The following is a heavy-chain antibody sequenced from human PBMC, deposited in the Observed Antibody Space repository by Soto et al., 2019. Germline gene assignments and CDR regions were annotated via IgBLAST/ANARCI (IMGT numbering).Heavy chain of an antibody. CDR3: AARYCISTSCCASR. D-gene: IGHD2-2*01. J-gene: IGHJ4*02. V-gene: IGHV4-30-2*01. Sequence: QLQLQESGSGLVKPSQTLSLTCAVSGDSISSGGYSWCWIRQPPGPGLAWIGYIYHSGSTYYNPSHKSRDTRAVDRPKTQCSLKLSAATAADTAVYYGAARYCISTSCCASRWGQGTLVTVSS. CDR1: GDSISSGGYS. CDR2: IYHSGST.